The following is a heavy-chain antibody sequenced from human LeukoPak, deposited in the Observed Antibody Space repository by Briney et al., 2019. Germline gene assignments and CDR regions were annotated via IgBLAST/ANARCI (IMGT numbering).Heavy chain of an antibody. J-gene: IGHJ5*02. D-gene: IGHD5-18*01. CDR1: GYTFTSYD. CDR2: MNPNSGNT. Sequence: GASVKVSCKASGYTFTSYDINWVRQATGQGLEWMGWMNPNSGNTGYAQKFQGRVTMTRNTSISTAYMELSGLRSEDTAVYYCARKPIVDTALNWFDPWGQGTLVTVSS. V-gene: IGHV1-8*01. CDR3: ARKPIVDTALNWFDP.